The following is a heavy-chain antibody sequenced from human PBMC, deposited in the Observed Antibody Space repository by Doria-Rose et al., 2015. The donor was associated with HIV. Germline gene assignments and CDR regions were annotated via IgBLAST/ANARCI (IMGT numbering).Heavy chain of an antibody. J-gene: IGHJ6*03. CDR1: GFSFESYA. Sequence: VQLVQSGGGLAQPGRSLRLSCVGSGFSFESYAMHWVRLAPVKGLEWVAGISWDSGAKGNADSVEGRFTISRDNAKKSVYLEMRSLRPEDTAFYYCAKAPIIGPKYYFYMDVWGKGTSVTVSS. V-gene: IGHV3-9*01. CDR2: ISWDSGAK. D-gene: IGHD3-3*01. CDR3: AKAPIIGPKYYFYMDV.